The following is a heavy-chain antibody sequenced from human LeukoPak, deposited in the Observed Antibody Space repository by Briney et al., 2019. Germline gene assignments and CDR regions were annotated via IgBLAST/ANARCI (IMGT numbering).Heavy chain of an antibody. CDR1: GYTFTSYG. J-gene: IGHJ6*02. V-gene: IGHV1-2*02. D-gene: IGHD1-26*01. Sequence: ASVKVSCKASGYTFTSYGISWVRQAPGQGLEWMGWINPNSGGTNYAQKFQGRVTMTRDTSISTAYMELSRLRSDDTAVYYCARGLGELYYYYGMDVWGQGTTVTVSS. CDR3: ARGLGELYYYYGMDV. CDR2: INPNSGGT.